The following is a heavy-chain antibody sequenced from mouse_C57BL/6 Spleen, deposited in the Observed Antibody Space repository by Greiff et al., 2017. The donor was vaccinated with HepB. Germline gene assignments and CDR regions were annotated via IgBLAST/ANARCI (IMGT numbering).Heavy chain of an antibody. J-gene: IGHJ2*01. V-gene: IGHV1-15*01. Sequence: VKLMESGAELVRPGASVTLSCKASGYTFTDYEMHWVKQTPVHGLEWIGAIDPETGGTAYNQKFKGKAILTADKSSSTAYMELRSLTSEDSAVYYCTRDGYYTLFDYWGQGTTLTVSS. CDR2: IDPETGGT. D-gene: IGHD2-3*01. CDR1: GYTFTDYE. CDR3: TRDGYYTLFDY.